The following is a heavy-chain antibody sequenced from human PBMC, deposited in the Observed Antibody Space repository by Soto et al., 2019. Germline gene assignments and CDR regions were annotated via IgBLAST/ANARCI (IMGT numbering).Heavy chain of an antibody. D-gene: IGHD6-6*01. CDR3: ARDSASYSSSSGSYWYFDL. CDR2: ISSGSATI. J-gene: IGHJ2*01. Sequence: EVQLVESGGGLVQPGGSLRLSCAASGFTFSSYGMDWVRQTPGKGLEWVSYISSGSATIYYADSVKGRFTISRDNAKNSLYLQMDSLRDEDTAVYYCARDSASYSSSSGSYWYFDLWGRGTLVTVSS. V-gene: IGHV3-48*02. CDR1: GFTFSSYG.